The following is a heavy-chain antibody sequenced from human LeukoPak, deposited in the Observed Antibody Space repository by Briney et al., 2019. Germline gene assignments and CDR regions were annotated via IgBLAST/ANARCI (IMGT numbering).Heavy chain of an antibody. J-gene: IGHJ3*02. CDR3: ARDNGYSSSWYPPRAFDI. CDR1: GGSISSSSYY. D-gene: IGHD6-13*01. CDR2: IYYSGST. Sequence: SETLSLTCTVSGGSISSSSYYWGWIRQPPGKGLEWIGSIYYSGSTYYNPSLKSRVTISVDTSKNQFSLKLSSVTAADTAVYYCARDNGYSSSWYPPRAFDIWGQGTMVTVSS. V-gene: IGHV4-39*07.